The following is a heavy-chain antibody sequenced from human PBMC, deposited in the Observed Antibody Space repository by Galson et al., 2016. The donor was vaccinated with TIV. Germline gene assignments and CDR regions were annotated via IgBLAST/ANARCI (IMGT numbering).Heavy chain of an antibody. CDR1: GFTFSNYV. D-gene: IGHD5-18*01. Sequence: SLRLSCAASGFTFSNYVMNWVRQAPGKGLEWVSSISGIGGTTYHEDSLEGRFTISRDNSKNTLYLQMNSLRAEDTAIYFCAKDRQWIPSSLDYWGQGILVTVSS. V-gene: IGHV3-23*01. CDR3: AKDRQWIPSSLDY. CDR2: ISGIGGTT. J-gene: IGHJ4*02.